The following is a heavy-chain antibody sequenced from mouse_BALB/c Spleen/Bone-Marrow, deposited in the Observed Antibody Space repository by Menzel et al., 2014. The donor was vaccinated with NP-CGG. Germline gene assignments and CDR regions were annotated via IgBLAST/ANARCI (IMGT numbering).Heavy chain of an antibody. D-gene: IGHD1-1*01. CDR3: ARLGTTAVPDY. Sequence: LVESGPELLKPGASVKVSCKASGYAFTNYNMYWVKQSHGKSLEWIGYNDPYSGGTNYNQKFKGKATLTVDKSSSTAYMHLNSLTSEDSAVYYCARLGTTAVPDYWGQGTTLTVSS. J-gene: IGHJ2*01. CDR1: GYAFTNYN. V-gene: IGHV1S135*01. CDR2: NDPYSGGT.